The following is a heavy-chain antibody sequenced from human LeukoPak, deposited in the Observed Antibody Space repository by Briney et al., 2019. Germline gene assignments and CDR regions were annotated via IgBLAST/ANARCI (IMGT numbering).Heavy chain of an antibody. CDR3: ARRAAKRGTAFDY. CDR2: IYYSGST. CDR1: GGSISSSSYY. V-gene: IGHV4-39*01. Sequence: SETVSLTCTVSGGSISSSSYYWGWIRQPPGKGLEWIGSIYYSGSTYYNPSLKSRVTISVDTSKNQFSLKLSSVTAADTAVYYCARRAAKRGTAFDYWGQGTLVTVSS. J-gene: IGHJ4*02. D-gene: IGHD7-27*01.